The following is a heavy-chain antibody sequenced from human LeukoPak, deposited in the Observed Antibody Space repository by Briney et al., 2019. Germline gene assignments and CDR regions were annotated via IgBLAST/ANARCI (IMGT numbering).Heavy chain of an antibody. Sequence: KSSETLSLTCAAYGGSLRGYYWSWIRQPPGKGLEWIGEINHSGSTNYNPSLKSRVTILKDTSKNQSSLKLRSVTAAGTAVYYCARDRTDSSGYYYGVAFDIWGQGTMVTVSS. CDR2: INHSGST. CDR3: ARDRTDSSGYYYGVAFDI. J-gene: IGHJ3*02. D-gene: IGHD3-22*01. V-gene: IGHV4-34*01. CDR1: GGSLRGYY.